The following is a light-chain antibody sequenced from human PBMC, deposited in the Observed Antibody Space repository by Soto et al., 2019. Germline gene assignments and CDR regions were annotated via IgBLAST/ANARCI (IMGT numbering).Light chain of an antibody. Sequence: QSALTQPASVSGSPGQSITISCTGTSSDVGTYNLVSWYQQHPGKAPKLMIYEGSKRPSGVSNRFSGSKSGNTASLTISGLQXXXXADYYCCSYAGISTFVVFGGGTKLTVL. CDR2: EGS. CDR1: SSDVGTYNL. J-gene: IGLJ2*01. V-gene: IGLV2-23*03. CDR3: CSYAGISTFVV.